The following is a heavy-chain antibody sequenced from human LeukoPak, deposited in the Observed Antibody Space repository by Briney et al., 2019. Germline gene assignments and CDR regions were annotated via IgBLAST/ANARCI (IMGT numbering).Heavy chain of an antibody. CDR2: MNSDGSDR. CDR1: GFTFSSYW. CDR3: ARGYATRGRDNSVGFDY. J-gene: IGHJ4*02. Sequence: GGSLRLSCVVSGFTFSSYWMHWVRQGPGKGLVWVSRMNSDGSDRDYADSVKGRFTISRDNAKNTLYLQMDSLRAEDTAVYFCARGYATRGRDNSVGFDYWGQGALVTVSS. V-gene: IGHV3-74*01. D-gene: IGHD3-16*01.